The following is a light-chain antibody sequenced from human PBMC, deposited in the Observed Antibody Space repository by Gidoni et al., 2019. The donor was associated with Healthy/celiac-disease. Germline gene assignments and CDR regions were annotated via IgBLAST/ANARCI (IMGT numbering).Light chain of an antibody. CDR3: CSYAGSYTWV. CDR2: DVS. Sequence: QSALTQPRSVSGSPGQSVTLSCTGTSSDVGGYNYVSWYQQHPGKAPQLMIYDVSKRPSGVPDRFSGSKSGNTASLTISGLQAEDEADYYCCSYAGSYTWVFGTGTKVTVL. J-gene: IGLJ1*01. CDR1: SSDVGGYNY. V-gene: IGLV2-11*01.